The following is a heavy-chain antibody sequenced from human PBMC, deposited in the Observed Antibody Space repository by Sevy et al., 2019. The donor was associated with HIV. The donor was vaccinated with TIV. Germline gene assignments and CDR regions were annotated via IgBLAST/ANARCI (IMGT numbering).Heavy chain of an antibody. CDR1: GYTFTGYY. CDR2: INPNSGGT. CDR3: ARCRIVVVPAAIGGYYYYGMDV. J-gene: IGHJ6*02. Sequence: ASVKVSCKASGYTFTGYYMHWVRQAPGQGLEWMGRINPNSGGTNYEQKFQGRVTMTRDTSISTAYMELSRLRSDDTAVYYCARCRIVVVPAAIGGYYYYGMDVWGQGTTVTVSS. V-gene: IGHV1-2*06. D-gene: IGHD2-2*01.